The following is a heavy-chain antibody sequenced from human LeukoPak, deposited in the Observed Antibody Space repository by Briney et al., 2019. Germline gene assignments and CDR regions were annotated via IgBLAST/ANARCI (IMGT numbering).Heavy chain of an antibody. CDR1: GGSFSGYY. J-gene: IGHJ6*02. CDR3: ARFLYGMDV. Sequence: SETLSLTCAVYGGSFSGYYWSWIRQPPGKGLEWIGEINHSGSTNYNPSLKSRVTISVDTSKNQFSLKLSSVTAVDTAVYYCARFLYGMDVWGQGTTVTVSS. CDR2: INHSGST. V-gene: IGHV4-34*01.